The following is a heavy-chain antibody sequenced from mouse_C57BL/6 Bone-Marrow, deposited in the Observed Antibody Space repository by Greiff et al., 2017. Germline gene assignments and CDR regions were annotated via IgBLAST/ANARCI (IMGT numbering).Heavy chain of an antibody. D-gene: IGHD1-1*01. J-gene: IGHJ3*01. CDR3: ARGLRGAWFAY. CDR2: ISNGGGST. Sequence: EVQRVESGGGLVQPGGSLKLSCAASGFTFSDYYMYWVRQTPEKRLEWVAYISNGGGSTYYPDTVKGRFTISRDNAKNTLYLQMSRLKSEDTAMYYCARGLRGAWFAYWGQGTLVTVSA. V-gene: IGHV5-12*01. CDR1: GFTFSDYY.